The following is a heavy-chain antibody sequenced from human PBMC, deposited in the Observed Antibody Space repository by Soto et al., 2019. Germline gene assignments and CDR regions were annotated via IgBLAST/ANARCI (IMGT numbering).Heavy chain of an antibody. Sequence: GASLQISCEAFGCNFNSYWIAWMRQMPGKGLEWMGIIYPGDSDTRYSPSFQGQVTISADKSIDTAYLQWSSLKASDTAMYYCAMSMILLSRRPSCASVICGQGTIGTGS. J-gene: IGHJ3*02. CDR3: AMSMILLSRRPSCASVI. CDR2: IYPGDSDT. CDR1: GCNFNSYW. D-gene: IGHD3-22*01. V-gene: IGHV5-51*01.